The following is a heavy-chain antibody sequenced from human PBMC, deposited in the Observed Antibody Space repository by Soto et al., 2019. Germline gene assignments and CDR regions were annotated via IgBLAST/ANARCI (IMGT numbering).Heavy chain of an antibody. CDR3: AKGNPRGRAVTTRPYYFDY. Sequence: GGSLRLSCAASGFTFSSYGMHWVRQAPGKGLEWVAVISYDGSNKYYADSVKGRFTISRDNSKNTLYLQMNSLRAEDTAVYYCAKGNPRGRAVTTRPYYFDYWGQGTLVTVSS. J-gene: IGHJ4*02. V-gene: IGHV3-30*18. CDR1: GFTFSSYG. D-gene: IGHD4-17*01. CDR2: ISYDGSNK.